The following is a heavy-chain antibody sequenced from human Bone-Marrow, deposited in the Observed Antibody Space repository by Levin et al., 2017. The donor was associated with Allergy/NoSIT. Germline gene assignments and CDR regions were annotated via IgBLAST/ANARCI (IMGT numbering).Heavy chain of an antibody. Sequence: GESLKISCAASGFTFSSHDMYWVRQVKGKGLEWVSSIGTTTGDTYYSGSVEGRFTISRDNAKNSLYLQMNSLRAGDTAVYHCARGARYSTNWVWQEPVDYWGQGTPVTVSS. D-gene: IGHD2-21*01. V-gene: IGHV3-13*01. CDR1: GFTFSSHD. CDR3: ARGARYSTNWVWQEPVDY. CDR2: IGTTTGDT. J-gene: IGHJ4*02.